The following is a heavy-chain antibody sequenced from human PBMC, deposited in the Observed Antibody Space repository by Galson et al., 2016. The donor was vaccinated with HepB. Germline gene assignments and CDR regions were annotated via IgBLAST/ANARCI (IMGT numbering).Heavy chain of an antibody. CDR2: IYHSGSS. Sequence: ETLSLTCAVSGASISSDNWWSWVRQPPGKGLEWIGDIYHSGSSNYNPSLKSRVNISLDKSKNQFSLNLSSVTAADTAVYYCARDRTVTIWGQGTLVTVSS. CDR1: GASISSDNW. V-gene: IGHV4-4*02. D-gene: IGHD4-11*01. CDR3: ARDRTVTI. J-gene: IGHJ4*02.